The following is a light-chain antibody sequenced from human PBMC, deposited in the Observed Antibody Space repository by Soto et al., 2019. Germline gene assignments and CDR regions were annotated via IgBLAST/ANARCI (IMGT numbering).Light chain of an antibody. CDR1: QSISSSY. V-gene: IGKV3-20*01. Sequence: EIVLTQSPGTLSLPPGKRATLSCRASQSISSSYLAWYQQRPGQAPRLLIYGASSRATGIPDRFSGSGSGTEFTLTISRLEPEDFAVYYCHQYGSSPQTFGQGTKVDIK. J-gene: IGKJ1*01. CDR3: HQYGSSPQT. CDR2: GAS.